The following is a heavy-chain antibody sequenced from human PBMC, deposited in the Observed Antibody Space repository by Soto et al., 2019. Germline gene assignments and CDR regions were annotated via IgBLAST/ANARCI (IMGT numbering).Heavy chain of an antibody. V-gene: IGHV3-48*01. CDR1: GFSFSSYS. D-gene: IGHD3-22*01. CDR3: ARDSDDSSGYYLLGVYYFDY. Sequence: EVQLVESGGGLVEPVGSLRLSCAASGFSFSSYSMNWVRQAPGKGLEWVSYISSSSSTIYYADSVKGRFTISRDNAKNSLYLQMNSLRAEDTAVYYCARDSDDSSGYYLLGVYYFDYWGQGTLVTVSS. J-gene: IGHJ4*02. CDR2: ISSSSSTI.